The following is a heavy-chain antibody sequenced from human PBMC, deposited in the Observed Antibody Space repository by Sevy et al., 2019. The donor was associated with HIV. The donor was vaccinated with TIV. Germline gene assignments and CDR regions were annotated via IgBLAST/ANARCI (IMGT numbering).Heavy chain of an antibody. D-gene: IGHD2-2*01. CDR2: IYPGHSDT. Sequence: GESLKISCKGSGYTFTNYWIGWVRQMPGKGLEWMGIIYPGHSDTRYSPSFQGQVTISADKSISTAYLQWSSLKASDTAMYYCARYPIVVEPAAEYYFDYWGQGTLVTVSS. V-gene: IGHV5-51*01. J-gene: IGHJ4*02. CDR3: ARYPIVVEPAAEYYFDY. CDR1: GYTFTNYW.